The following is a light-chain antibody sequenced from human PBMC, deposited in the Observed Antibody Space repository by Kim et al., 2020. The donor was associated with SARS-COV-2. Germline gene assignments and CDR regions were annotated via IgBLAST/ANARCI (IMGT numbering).Light chain of an antibody. CDR1: SLRSYY. CDR3: NSRDSSGNHLV. V-gene: IGLV3-19*01. CDR2: GKN. J-gene: IGLJ2*01. Sequence: ALGQTVRITCQGDSLRSYYASWYQQKPGQAPLLVIYGKNNRPSGIPDRFSGSTSGNTASLTITGAQAEDEADYYCNSRDSSGNHLVFGGGTQRPS.